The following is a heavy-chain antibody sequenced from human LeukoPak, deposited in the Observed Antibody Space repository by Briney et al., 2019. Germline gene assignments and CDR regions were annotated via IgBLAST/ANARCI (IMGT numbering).Heavy chain of an antibody. Sequence: SETLSLTCTVSGGSISSSSHYWGWIRQPPGKGLEWIGSIYYSGSTYYNPSLKSRVTISVDTSKNQFSLKLSSVTAADTAVYYCARQVSGSYFYFDYWGQGTLVTVSS. J-gene: IGHJ4*02. CDR3: ARQVSGSYFYFDY. CDR2: IYYSGST. D-gene: IGHD1-26*01. CDR1: GGSISSSSHY. V-gene: IGHV4-39*01.